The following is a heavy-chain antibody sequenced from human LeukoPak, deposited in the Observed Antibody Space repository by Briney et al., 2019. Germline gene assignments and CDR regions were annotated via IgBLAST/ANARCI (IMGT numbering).Heavy chain of an antibody. CDR1: GGTFSSYA. Sequence: SVKVSCKASGGTFSSYAISWVRQAPGQGLEWMGRITPIFGTANYAQKFQGRVTITTDESTSTAYMELSSLRSEDTAVYYCAEVGNSGFDYWGQGTLVTASS. V-gene: IGHV1-69*05. J-gene: IGHJ4*02. CDR3: AEVGNSGFDY. CDR2: ITPIFGTA. D-gene: IGHD4-23*01.